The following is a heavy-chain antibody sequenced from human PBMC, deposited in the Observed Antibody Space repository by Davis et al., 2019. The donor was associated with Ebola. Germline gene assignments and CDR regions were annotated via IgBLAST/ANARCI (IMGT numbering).Heavy chain of an antibody. CDR1: GFTFSSYS. D-gene: IGHD3-3*01. CDR2: ISSSSSYI. Sequence: PGGSLRLSCAASGFTFSSYSMNWVRQAPGKGLEWVSSISSSSSYIYYADSVKGRFTISRDNAKNSLYLQMNSLRAEDTAVYYCARDRVTIFGVVTPLYYGMDVWGQGTTVTVSS. V-gene: IGHV3-21*01. CDR3: ARDRVTIFGVVTPLYYGMDV. J-gene: IGHJ6*02.